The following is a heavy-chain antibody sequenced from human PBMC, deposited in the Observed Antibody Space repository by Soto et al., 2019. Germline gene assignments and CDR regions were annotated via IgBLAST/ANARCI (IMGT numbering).Heavy chain of an antibody. D-gene: IGHD6-13*01. Sequence: QVQLQQWCAGLLKPSETLSLTCAVYGGSFSGYYWSWIRQPPGKGLEWMGESDHSGSTNYNTSLKSRVTISVDTSKNQFSLKLSSVTAADTAVYYCARGPPPVAAVNGPPLKPQYYFDYWGQGTLVTVSS. V-gene: IGHV4-34*01. CDR1: GGSFSGYY. J-gene: IGHJ4*02. CDR2: SDHSGST. CDR3: ARGPPPVAAVNGPPLKPQYYFDY.